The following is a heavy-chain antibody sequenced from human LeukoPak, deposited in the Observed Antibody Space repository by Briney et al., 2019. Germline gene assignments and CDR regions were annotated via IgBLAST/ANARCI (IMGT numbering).Heavy chain of an antibody. Sequence: GGSLRLSCAVSGFXFSSYWISWVRQAPGKGLEWVANIKQDGSVKYYVDSVKGRFSISRDNAKNSLDLQMNSLRAEDTAVYYCARASGFNRFDPWGQGTLVTVSS. D-gene: IGHD3-10*01. CDR3: ARASGFNRFDP. J-gene: IGHJ5*02. CDR1: GFXFSSYW. V-gene: IGHV3-7*04. CDR2: IKQDGSVK.